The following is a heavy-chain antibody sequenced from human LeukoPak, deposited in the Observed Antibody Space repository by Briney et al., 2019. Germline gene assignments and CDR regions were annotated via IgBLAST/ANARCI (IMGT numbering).Heavy chain of an antibody. J-gene: IGHJ6*02. CDR2: MNPDSGNT. CDR3: ATADTAMVRTYYYYGMDV. V-gene: IGHV1-8*02. CDR1: GYTFTDYD. Sequence: ASVRVSCKSSGYTFTDYDINWVRQATGQGLEWMGWMNPDSGNTGYAQKFQGRVTMTRNTSINTAYMELNSLRSEDTAVYYCATADTAMVRTYYYYGMDVWGQGTTVTVSS. D-gene: IGHD5-18*01.